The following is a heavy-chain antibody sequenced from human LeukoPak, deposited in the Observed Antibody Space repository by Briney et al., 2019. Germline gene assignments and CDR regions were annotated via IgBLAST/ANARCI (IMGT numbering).Heavy chain of an antibody. CDR1: GFTFSSYS. CDR2: ISSSGSTI. CDR3: ATYGSGSFFDY. Sequence: PGGSLRLSCAASGFTFSSYSMNWVRQAPGKGLEWVSYISSSGSTIYYADSVKGRFTISRDNAKNSLYLQMNSLRAEDTAVYYCATYGSGSFFDYWGQGTLVTVSS. V-gene: IGHV3-48*04. D-gene: IGHD3-10*01. J-gene: IGHJ4*02.